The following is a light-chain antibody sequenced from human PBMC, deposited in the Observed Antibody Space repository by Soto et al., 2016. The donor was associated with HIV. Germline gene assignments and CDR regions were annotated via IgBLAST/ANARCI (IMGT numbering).Light chain of an antibody. V-gene: IGKV1-39*01. CDR1: QMINSY. CDR3: QQSYSIPLT. J-gene: IGKJ5*01. Sequence: DIKMTQSPSSLSASVGDTVTITCRASQMINSYVNWYQQKPGKAPRLLMSAASSLQVGVPSRFSGSRSGTGFSLTITSLQPEDFATYYCQQSYSIPLTFGQGTRLEIK. CDR2: AAS.